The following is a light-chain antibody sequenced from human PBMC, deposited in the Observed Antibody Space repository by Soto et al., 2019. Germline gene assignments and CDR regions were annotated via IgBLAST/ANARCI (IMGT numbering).Light chain of an antibody. J-gene: IGKJ1*01. CDR3: QQYNSYSWT. Sequence: DIQMTQSPSTLSASVGDRVTITCRASPSISSWLAWYQQKPGKAPNLLIYKASSLESGAPSRFSGSGAGTESTLTISSLPPDDFAAYYRQQYNSYSWTFGQGTKVEIK. CDR1: PSISSW. CDR2: KAS. V-gene: IGKV1-5*03.